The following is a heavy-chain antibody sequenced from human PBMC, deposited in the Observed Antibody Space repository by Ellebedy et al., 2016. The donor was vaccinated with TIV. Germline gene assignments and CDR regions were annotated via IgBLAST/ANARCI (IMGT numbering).Heavy chain of an antibody. J-gene: IGHJ4*02. V-gene: IGHV3-66*01. CDR1: GFTVSNNY. CDR2: IYSTGDT. Sequence: LGGSLRLSCAASGFTVSNNYMRWVRQAPGKGLEWVSLIYSTGDTHYADFVKGRFTISRDNSKNTLYLQMNSLRVEDTAVDYCARDGGAARTAPPDYWGQGTLVTVSS. D-gene: IGHD6-6*01. CDR3: ARDGGAARTAPPDY.